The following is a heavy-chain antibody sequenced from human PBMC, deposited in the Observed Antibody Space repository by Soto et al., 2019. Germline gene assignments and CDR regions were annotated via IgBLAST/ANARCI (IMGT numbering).Heavy chain of an antibody. D-gene: IGHD3-22*01. CDR3: RYDSSGYSPLFDY. CDR2: IIPILGIA. V-gene: IGHV1-69*02. CDR1: GGTFSSYT. Sequence: QVQLVQSGAEVKKPGSPVKVSCKASGGTFSSYTISWVRQAPGQGLEWMGRIIPILGIASYAQKFQGRVTITAEKSRSTAYMELSSLRSEETAVYYCRYDSSGYSPLFDYWGQGTLVTVSS. J-gene: IGHJ4*02.